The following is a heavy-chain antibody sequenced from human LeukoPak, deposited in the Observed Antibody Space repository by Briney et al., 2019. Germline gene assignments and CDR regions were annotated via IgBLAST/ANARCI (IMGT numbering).Heavy chain of an antibody. D-gene: IGHD3-22*01. CDR2: ISGSGGST. CDR3: AREFYYYDSSGRIDY. CDR1: GFTFSSYA. V-gene: IGHV3-23*01. Sequence: GGSLRLSCAASGFTFSSYAMSWVRQAPGKGLEWVSAISGSGGSTYYAGSVKGRFTISRDNSKNTLYLQMNSLRAEDTAVYYCAREFYYYDSSGRIDYWGQGTLVTVSS. J-gene: IGHJ4*02.